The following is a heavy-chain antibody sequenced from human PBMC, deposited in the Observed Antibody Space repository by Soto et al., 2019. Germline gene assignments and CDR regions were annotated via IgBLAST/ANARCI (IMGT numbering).Heavy chain of an antibody. V-gene: IGHV3-30*18. J-gene: IGHJ6*02. CDR1: GFTFSSYG. D-gene: IGHD5-18*01. Sequence: QVQLVESGGCVVQPGRSLRLSCAASGFTFSSYGMHWVRQAPGKGLEWVAVISDDGSNKYYADSVKGRFTISRDNSKNPLYLQMNSLRAEDTAVYYCAKERYGQLWLEDYGMDVWGQGTTVTVSS. CDR3: AKERYGQLWLEDYGMDV. CDR2: ISDDGSNK.